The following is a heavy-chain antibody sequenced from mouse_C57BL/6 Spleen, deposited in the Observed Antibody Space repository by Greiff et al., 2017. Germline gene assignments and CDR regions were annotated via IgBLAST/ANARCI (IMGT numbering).Heavy chain of an antibody. CDR1: GYTFTDYE. J-gene: IGHJ2*01. CDR3: TRIDDYGSRALDY. CDR2: IDPETGGT. D-gene: IGHD1-1*01. V-gene: IGHV1-15*01. Sequence: VQLQQSGAELVRPGASVTLSCKASGYTFTDYEMHWVKQTPVHGLEWIGAIDPETGGTAYNQKFKGKAILTADKSSSTAYMELRSLTSEDSAVYYCTRIDDYGSRALDYWGQGTTLTVSS.